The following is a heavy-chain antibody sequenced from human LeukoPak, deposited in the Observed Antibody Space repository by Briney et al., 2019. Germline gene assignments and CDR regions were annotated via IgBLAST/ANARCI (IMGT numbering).Heavy chain of an antibody. V-gene: IGHV1-69*06. CDR3: ARNGHGRYNWNDGPFSRYYYMDV. CDR1: GGTFSSYA. D-gene: IGHD1-20*01. J-gene: IGHJ6*03. Sequence: SVKVSCKASGGTFSSYAISWVRQAPGQGLEWMGGIIPIFGTANYAQKFQGRVTITADKSTSTAYMELSSLRSEDTAVYYCARNGHGRYNWNDGPFSRYYYMDVWGKGTTVTVSS. CDR2: IIPIFGTA.